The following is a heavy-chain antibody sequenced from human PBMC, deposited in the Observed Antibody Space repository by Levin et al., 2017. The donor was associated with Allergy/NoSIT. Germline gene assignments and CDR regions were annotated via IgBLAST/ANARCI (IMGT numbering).Heavy chain of an antibody. CDR1: GFTVSSNY. CDR2: IYSGGST. J-gene: IGHJ4*02. Sequence: SCAASGFTVSSNYMSWVRQAPGKGLEWVSVIYSGGSTYYADSVKGRFTISRDNSKNTLYLQMNSLRAEDTAVYYCARDLFGGVIDYWGQGTLVTVSS. D-gene: IGHD3-16*01. CDR3: ARDLFGGVIDY. V-gene: IGHV3-53*01.